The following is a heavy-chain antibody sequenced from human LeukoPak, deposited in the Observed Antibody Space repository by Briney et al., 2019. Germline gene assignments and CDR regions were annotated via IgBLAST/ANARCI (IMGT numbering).Heavy chain of an antibody. Sequence: SETLSLTCAVYGGSFSSYYWSWIRQPPGKGLEWIGYIYYSGSTNYNPSLKSRVTISVDTSKNHFSLKLSSVTAADTAVYYCARLYDSSGYYYPFDYWGQGTLVTVSS. CDR2: IYYSGST. D-gene: IGHD3-22*01. V-gene: IGHV4-59*08. CDR1: GGSFSSYY. J-gene: IGHJ4*02. CDR3: ARLYDSSGYYYPFDY.